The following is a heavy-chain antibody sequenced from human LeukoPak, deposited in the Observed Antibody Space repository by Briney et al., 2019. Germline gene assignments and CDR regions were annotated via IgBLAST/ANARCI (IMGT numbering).Heavy chain of an antibody. CDR2: ISSSSSYI. Sequence: GGSLRLSCAASGFTFSSYSMNWVRQAPGKGLEWVSSISSSSSYIYYADSVKGRFTISRDNAKNSLYLQMNSLRAEDTAVYYCAKEPRGAPGYDAFDIWGQGTLVTVSS. CDR1: GFTFSSYS. V-gene: IGHV3-21*04. CDR3: AKEPRGAPGYDAFDI. D-gene: IGHD3-10*01. J-gene: IGHJ3*02.